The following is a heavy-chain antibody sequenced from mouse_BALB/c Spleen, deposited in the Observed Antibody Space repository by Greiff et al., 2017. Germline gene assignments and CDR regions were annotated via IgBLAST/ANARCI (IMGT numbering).Heavy chain of an antibody. CDR3: ARGKNGNPFAY. D-gene: IGHD2-1*01. CDR2: IYPGNVNT. J-gene: IGHJ3*01. CDR1: GYTFTSYY. Sequence: VQLQQSGPELVKPGASVRISCKASGYTFTSYYIHWVKQRPGQGLEWIGWIYPGNVNTKYNEKFKGKATLTADKSSSTAYMQLSSLTSEDSAVYFCARGKNGNPFAYWGQGTLVTVSA. V-gene: IGHV1S56*01.